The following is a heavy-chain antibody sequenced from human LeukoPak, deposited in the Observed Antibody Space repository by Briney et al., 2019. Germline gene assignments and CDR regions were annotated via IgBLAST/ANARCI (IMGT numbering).Heavy chain of an antibody. D-gene: IGHD1-26*01. CDR1: WFTFDDYA. CDR2: ISWNSGSI. Sequence: QTGGSLRLSCAASWFTFDDYAMHWVRQAPGKGLEWVSGISWNSGSIGYADSVKGRFTISRDNAKNSLYLQMNSLRAEVTALYYCAKDLLRELKEGMDVWGQRTTVTFSS. CDR3: AKDLLRELKEGMDV. J-gene: IGHJ6*02. V-gene: IGHV3-9*01.